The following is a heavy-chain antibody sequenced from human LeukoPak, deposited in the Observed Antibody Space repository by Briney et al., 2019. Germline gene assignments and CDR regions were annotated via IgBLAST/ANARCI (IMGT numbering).Heavy chain of an antibody. CDR1: GGSFSGYY. CDR2: INHSGST. Sequence: SETLSLTCAVYGGSFSGYYWSWIRQPPGKGLEWIGEINHSGSTNYNPSLKSRVAIPVDTSKNQFSLKLSSVTAADTAVYYCARHGEYCSSTSCYPHNFDYWGQGTLVTVSS. D-gene: IGHD2-2*01. V-gene: IGHV4-34*01. J-gene: IGHJ4*02. CDR3: ARHGEYCSSTSCYPHNFDY.